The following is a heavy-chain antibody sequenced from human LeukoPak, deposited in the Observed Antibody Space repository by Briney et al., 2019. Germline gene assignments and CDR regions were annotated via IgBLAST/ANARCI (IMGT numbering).Heavy chain of an antibody. CDR3: ASSTVTTPNWYFDL. CDR2: IYHSGST. CDR1: GGSISSGSYY. J-gene: IGHJ2*01. V-gene: IGHV4-39*07. Sequence: PSQTLSLTCTVSGGSISSGSYYWGWIRQPPGKGLEWIGSIYHSGSTYYNPSLKSRVTISVDTSKNQFSLKLSSVTAADTAVYYCASSTVTTPNWYFDLWGRGTLVTVPS. D-gene: IGHD4-17*01.